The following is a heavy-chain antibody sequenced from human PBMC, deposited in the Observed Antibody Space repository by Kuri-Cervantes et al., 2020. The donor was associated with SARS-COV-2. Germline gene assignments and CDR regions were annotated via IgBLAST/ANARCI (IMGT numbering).Heavy chain of an antibody. V-gene: IGHV4-39*02. CDR2: VYYSGGT. CDR1: TISSHA. CDR3: ARAGDYRDYTVSSFDT. D-gene: IGHD4-17*01. J-gene: IGHJ5*02. Sequence: TISSHAMCSLRPPPGKGLEWIATVYYSGGTYYNQSLKSRVTISLDTSKNHFSLKVNSVSAADSAVYYCARAGDYRDYTVSSFDTWGQGNLVTVSS.